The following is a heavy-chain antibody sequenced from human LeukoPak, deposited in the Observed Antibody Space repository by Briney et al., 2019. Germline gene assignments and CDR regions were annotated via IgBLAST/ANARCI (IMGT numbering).Heavy chain of an antibody. CDR2: INSDGSST. Sequence: PGGSLRLSCAASGFTFSSYWMHWVRQAPGKGLVWLSRINSDGSSTNYADAVKGRFTISRDNAENTLYLQMNSLRPEDTAVYYCARDRIYDSNKQGWFDPWGQGILVTVSS. D-gene: IGHD3-22*01. CDR3: ARDRIYDSNKQGWFDP. J-gene: IGHJ5*02. V-gene: IGHV3-74*01. CDR1: GFTFSSYW.